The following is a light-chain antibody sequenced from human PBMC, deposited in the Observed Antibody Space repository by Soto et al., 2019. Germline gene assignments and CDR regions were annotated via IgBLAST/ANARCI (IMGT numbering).Light chain of an antibody. J-gene: IGKJ2*01. V-gene: IGKV3-11*01. CDR3: HQYYLSPHT. CDR1: QSIGRY. Sequence: EIVLTQSPATLSLSPGERATLSCRARQSIGRYLAWYQQKPGQAPRLLIYDASYRAIGIPDRFSGSGSGTDFTLTISSLESEDFAVYFCHQYYLSPHTFGQGTNLEIK. CDR2: DAS.